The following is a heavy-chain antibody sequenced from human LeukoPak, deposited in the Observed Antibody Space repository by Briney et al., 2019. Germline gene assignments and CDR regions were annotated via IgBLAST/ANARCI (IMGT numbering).Heavy chain of an antibody. V-gene: IGHV4-34*01. CDR2: INHSGST. CDR1: GFTFSDYW. Sequence: GSLRLSCAASGFTFSDYWMSWVRQAPGKGLEWIGEINHSGSTNYNPSLKSRVTISVDTSKNQFSLKLSSVTAADTAVYYCARGSRSFNYYYYMDVWGKGTTVTVSS. J-gene: IGHJ6*03. CDR3: ARGSRSFNYYYYMDV.